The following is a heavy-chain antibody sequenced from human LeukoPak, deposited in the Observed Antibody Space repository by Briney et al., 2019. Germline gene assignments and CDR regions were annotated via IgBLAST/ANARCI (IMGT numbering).Heavy chain of an antibody. D-gene: IGHD6-13*01. CDR2: IYSGGST. Sequence: GGSLRLSCAASGFTVSSNYMSWVRQAPGKGLEWVSVIYSGGSTYYADSVKGRFTISRDNSKNTLYLQMNSLRAEDTAVYYCAREIRYSSSTFDYWGQGTLVTVSS. CDR3: AREIRYSSSTFDY. CDR1: GFTVSSNY. V-gene: IGHV3-53*01. J-gene: IGHJ4*02.